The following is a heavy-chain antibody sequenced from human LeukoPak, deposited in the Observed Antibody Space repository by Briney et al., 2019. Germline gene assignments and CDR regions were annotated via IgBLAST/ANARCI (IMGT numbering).Heavy chain of an antibody. J-gene: IGHJ6*03. CDR1: GFTFSSYS. D-gene: IGHD1-26*01. CDR2: ISSSSSYI. V-gene: IGHV3-21*04. Sequence: GGSLRLSCAASGFTFSSYSMNWVRQAPGKGLEWVSSISSSSSYIYYADSVKGRFTISRDNAKNSLYLQMNSLRAEDTAVYYCAKDSKIVGATFRSYHYMDVWGKGTAVTVSS. CDR3: AKDSKIVGATFRSYHYMDV.